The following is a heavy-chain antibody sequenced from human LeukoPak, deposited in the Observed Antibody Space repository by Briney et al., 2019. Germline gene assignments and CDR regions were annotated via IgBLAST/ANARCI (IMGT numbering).Heavy chain of an antibody. CDR1: GFTFSSYG. D-gene: IGHD2-2*01. J-gene: IGHJ4*02. CDR2: ISYDGSNK. Sequence: QPGRSLRLSCAASGFTFSSYGMHWVRQAPGKRLEWVAVISYDGSNKYYADSVKGRFTISRDNSKNTLYLQMNSLRAEDAAVYYCAKDRGKYQLLVEFDYWGQGTLVTVSS. V-gene: IGHV3-30*18. CDR3: AKDRGKYQLLVEFDY.